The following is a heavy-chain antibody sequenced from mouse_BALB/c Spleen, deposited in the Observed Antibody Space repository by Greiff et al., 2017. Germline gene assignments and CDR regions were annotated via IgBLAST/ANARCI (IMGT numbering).Heavy chain of an antibody. CDR3: GKQGVYLYYYAMDY. CDR2: IWGGGST. V-gene: IGHV2-6-5*01. J-gene: IGHJ4*01. CDR1: GFSLTDYG. Sequence: QVQLKESGPGLVAPSQSLSITCTVSGFSLTDYGVSWIRQPPGKGLEWLGVIWGGGSTYYNSALKSRLSISKDNSKSQVFLKMNSLQTDDTAMYYCGKQGVYLYYYAMDYWGQGTSGTVSS. D-gene: IGHD2-1*01.